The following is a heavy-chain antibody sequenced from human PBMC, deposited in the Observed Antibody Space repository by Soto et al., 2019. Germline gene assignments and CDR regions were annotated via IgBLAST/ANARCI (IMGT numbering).Heavy chain of an antibody. CDR1: GGSFSGHS. D-gene: IGHD3-22*01. CDR3: STRAYDTNGYYRFDP. CDR2: INHSGRV. V-gene: IGHV4-34*01. J-gene: IGHJ5*01. Sequence: SETLYLTCADYGGSFSGHSCTWIRQSPGKGLEWIGDINHSGRVNYSPSLKSRVTISLDTSKNQFSLTLSAVTAADTAMYYCSTRAYDTNGYYRFDPWGQGTLVTVSS.